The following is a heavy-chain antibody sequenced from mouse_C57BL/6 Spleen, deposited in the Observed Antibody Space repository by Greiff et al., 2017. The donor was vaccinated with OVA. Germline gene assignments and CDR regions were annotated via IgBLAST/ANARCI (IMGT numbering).Heavy chain of an antibody. D-gene: IGHD3-3*01. CDR3: ARDFRVFDY. V-gene: IGHV1-61*01. CDR1: GYTFTSYW. Sequence: VQLQQPGAELVRPGSSVKLSCKASGYTFTSYWMDWVKQRPGQGLEWIGNIYPSDSETHYNQKFKDKVTLTVDKSSSTAYMQLSSLTSEDSAVYYCARDFRVFDYWGQGTTLTVSS. J-gene: IGHJ2*01. CDR2: IYPSDSET.